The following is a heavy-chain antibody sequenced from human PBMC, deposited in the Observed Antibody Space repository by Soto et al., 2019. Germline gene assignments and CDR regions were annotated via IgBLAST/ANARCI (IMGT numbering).Heavy chain of an antibody. Sequence: QIQLEQSGVEVQKPGASVKLSCEASGYTFTSYNINWVRQAPGQGLVWMGWINTYNGNTNYAQNVQGRLTMTTDTSTNTAYMELRSLSSDDAAVYYCARADGSWDYFDYWGQGTLVTVSS. CDR3: ARADGSWDYFDY. D-gene: IGHD6-13*01. V-gene: IGHV1-18*04. CDR2: INTYNGNT. CDR1: GYTFTSYN. J-gene: IGHJ4*02.